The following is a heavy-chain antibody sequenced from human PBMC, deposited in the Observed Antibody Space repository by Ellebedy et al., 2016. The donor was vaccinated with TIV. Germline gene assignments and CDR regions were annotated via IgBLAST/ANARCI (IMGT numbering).Heavy chain of an antibody. D-gene: IGHD6-13*01. CDR2: IYYSGST. CDR3: ARVVWQQPVSYAFDI. CDR1: GGSISSYY. Sequence: MPSETLSLTCTVSGGSISSYYWSWIRQPPGKGLEWIEYIYYSGSTNYNPSLKSRVTISVDTSKNQFSLRLSSVTAADTAVYYCARVVWQQPVSYAFDIWGQGTMVTVSS. J-gene: IGHJ3*02. V-gene: IGHV4-59*01.